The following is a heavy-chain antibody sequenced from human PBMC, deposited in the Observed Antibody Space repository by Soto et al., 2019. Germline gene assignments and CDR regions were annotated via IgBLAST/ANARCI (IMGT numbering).Heavy chain of an antibody. D-gene: IGHD5-12*01. CDR3: ARGRDGYNYHYFDY. V-gene: IGHV4-34*01. Sequence: SETLSLTCAVYGGSFSGYYWSWIRQPPGKGLEWIGEINHSGSTNYNPSLKSRVTISVDTSKNQFSLKLSSVTAADTAVYYCARGRDGYNYHYFDYWGQGTLVTVSS. J-gene: IGHJ4*02. CDR2: INHSGST. CDR1: GGSFSGYY.